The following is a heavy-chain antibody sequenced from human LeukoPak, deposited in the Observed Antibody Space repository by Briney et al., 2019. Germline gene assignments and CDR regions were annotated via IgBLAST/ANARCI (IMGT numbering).Heavy chain of an antibody. CDR3: ARVALLWFGESPYNWFDP. CDR1: GGSISSSSYY. CDR2: IYYSGST. J-gene: IGHJ5*02. Sequence: PSETLSLTCTVSGGSISSSSYYWGWIRQPPGKGLEWIGSIYYSGSTYYNPSLKSRVTISVDTSKNQFSLKLSSVTAADTAVYYCARVALLWFGESPYNWFDPWGQGTLVTVSS. V-gene: IGHV4-39*07. D-gene: IGHD3-10*01.